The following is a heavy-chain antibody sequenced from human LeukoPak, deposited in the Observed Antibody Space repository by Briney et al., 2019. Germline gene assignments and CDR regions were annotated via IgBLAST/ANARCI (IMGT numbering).Heavy chain of an antibody. CDR2: IRSSSSYV. CDR1: GFTFSNYY. J-gene: IGHJ4*02. D-gene: IGHD3-16*01. V-gene: IGHV3-21*01. Sequence: GGSLRLSCAASGFTFSNYYMSWVRQAPGKGLEWVSSIRSSSSYVYYADSVKGRFTISRDNAKNSLYLQMSGLRAEDTAVYYCARDAGRGDYWGQGALVTVSS. CDR3: ARDAGRGDY.